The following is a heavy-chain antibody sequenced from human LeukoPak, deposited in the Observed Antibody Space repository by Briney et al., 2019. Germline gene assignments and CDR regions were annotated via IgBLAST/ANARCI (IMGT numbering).Heavy chain of an antibody. V-gene: IGHV3-23*01. CDR3: AKQLGYCSDGSCYFPY. D-gene: IGHD2-15*01. CDR2: ISNNGGYT. CDR1: KFTFSSYA. J-gene: IGHJ4*02. Sequence: GGSLRLSCAASKFTFSSYAMSWVRQAPGKGLEWVSAISNNGGYTYYADSVQGRFTISRDNSKSTLCLQMSSLRAEDTAVYYCAKQLGYCSDGSCYFPYWGQGTLVTVSS.